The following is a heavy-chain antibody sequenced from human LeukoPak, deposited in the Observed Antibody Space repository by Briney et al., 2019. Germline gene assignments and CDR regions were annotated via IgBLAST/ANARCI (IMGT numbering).Heavy chain of an antibody. Sequence: PSQTLSLTCTVSGGSISSGSYYWSWIRQPAGKGLEWIGRIYTSGSTNYNPSLKIRVTISVDTSKNQFSLKLSSVTAANTAVYYCARAHSIASYYYGVDVWGQGTTVTVSS. CDR3: ARAHSIASYYYGVDV. CDR2: IYTSGST. J-gene: IGHJ6*02. D-gene: IGHD6-13*01. CDR1: GGSISSGSYY. V-gene: IGHV4-61*02.